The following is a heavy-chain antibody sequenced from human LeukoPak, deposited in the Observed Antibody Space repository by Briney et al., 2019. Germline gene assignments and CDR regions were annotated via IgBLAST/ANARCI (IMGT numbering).Heavy chain of an antibody. CDR3: ARQYGRPFDF. Sequence: GESLKISCKGSGYSFADSWIGWVRQMPGKGLEWMGLIYPGDSDTRYSPSFQGQVSISADKSISTTFLQWSSLKASDTAMYYCARQYGRPFDFWGQGTLVTVSS. V-gene: IGHV5-51*01. CDR1: GYSFADSW. CDR2: IYPGDSDT. D-gene: IGHD4-17*01. J-gene: IGHJ4*02.